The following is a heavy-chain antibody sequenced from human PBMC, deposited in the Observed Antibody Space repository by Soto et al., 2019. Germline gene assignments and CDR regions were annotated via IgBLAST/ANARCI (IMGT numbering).Heavy chain of an antibody. CDR2: IMPIFGSA. CDR3: ARQFDSDTSGYYYAY. CDR1: GGTFSTNT. Sequence: VKVSCKASGGTFSTNTISWVRQAPGQGLEWMGGIMPIFGSANYAQKFQGRVTITADEYTRTVYMELSRLRSEDTAVYYCARQFDSDTSGYYYAYWGQGTLVTVSS. V-gene: IGHV1-69*13. J-gene: IGHJ4*02. D-gene: IGHD3-22*01.